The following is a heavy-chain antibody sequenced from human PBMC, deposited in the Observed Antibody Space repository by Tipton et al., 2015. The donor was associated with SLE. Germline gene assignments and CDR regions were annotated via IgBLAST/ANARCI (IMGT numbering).Heavy chain of an antibody. CDR3: ARDRGGGIAVAGTYFQH. CDR2: IYYSGST. D-gene: IGHD6-19*01. V-gene: IGHV4-59*11. J-gene: IGHJ1*01. Sequence: LSLTCTVSGGSISSHYWSWIRQPPGKGLEWIGYIYYSGSTNYNPSLKSRVTISVDTSKNQFSLKLSSVTAADTAVYYCARDRGGGIAVAGTYFQHWGQGTLVTVSS. CDR1: GGSISSHY.